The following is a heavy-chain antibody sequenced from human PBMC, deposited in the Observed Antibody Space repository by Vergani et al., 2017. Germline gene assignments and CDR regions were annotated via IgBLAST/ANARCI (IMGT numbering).Heavy chain of an antibody. J-gene: IGHJ4*02. CDR2: IQFDGSNQ. Sequence: QVQLLESGGGVVQRGGSLRLSCATSGFTLSNYDMQWIRQGPGKGLEFVAFIQFDGSNQYYADSVKGRFTLSRDVSKNTLYLQMNSLRTDDTATYYCAKHFRGWGIDYWGQGTQVIVSS. CDR3: AKHFRGWGIDY. V-gene: IGHV3-30*02. CDR1: GFTLSNYD. D-gene: IGHD3-16*01.